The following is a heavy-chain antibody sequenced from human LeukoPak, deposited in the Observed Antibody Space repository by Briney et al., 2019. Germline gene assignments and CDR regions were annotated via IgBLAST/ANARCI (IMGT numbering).Heavy chain of an antibody. Sequence: SVKVSCKASGYTFTGYYMHWVRQAPGQGLEWMGWMNPNSGNTGYAQKFRGRVTMTRDTSISTAYMELNSLRSEDTAVYYCARVGYCSSTNCYFDFDYWGQGTLVTVSS. V-gene: IGHV1-8*02. D-gene: IGHD2-2*01. CDR2: MNPNSGNT. CDR3: ARVGYCSSTNCYFDFDY. CDR1: GYTFTGYY. J-gene: IGHJ4*02.